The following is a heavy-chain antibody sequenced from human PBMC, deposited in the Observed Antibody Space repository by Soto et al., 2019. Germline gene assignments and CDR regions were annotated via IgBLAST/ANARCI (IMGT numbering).Heavy chain of an antibody. CDR3: IRDVGAAAFN. D-gene: IGHD2-2*01. Sequence: SQTLSLTCAISGDSITSNTAAWNWIRQSPSRGLEWLGRTYYRSRWQTEYAISLKSRISINPDTSKNQFSLQLNSVTPEDTAVYYCIRDVGAAAFNWGQGTLVTVSS. CDR1: GDSITSNTAA. J-gene: IGHJ4*02. CDR2: TYYRSRWQT. V-gene: IGHV6-1*01.